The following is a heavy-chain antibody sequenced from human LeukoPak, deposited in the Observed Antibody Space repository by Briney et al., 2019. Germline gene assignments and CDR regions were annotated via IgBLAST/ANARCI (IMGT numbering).Heavy chain of an antibody. J-gene: IGHJ3*02. CDR2: INPNSGGT. CDR3: AREVPTYCGGDCYLNHDAFDI. CDR1: GYTFTGYY. V-gene: IGHV1-2*02. Sequence: GASVKVSCKASGYTFTGYYMHWVRQAPGQGREWMGWINPNSGGTNYAQKFQGRVTMTRDTSISTAYMELSRLRSDDTAVYYCAREVPTYCGGDCYLNHDAFDIWGQGTMVTVSS. D-gene: IGHD2-21*01.